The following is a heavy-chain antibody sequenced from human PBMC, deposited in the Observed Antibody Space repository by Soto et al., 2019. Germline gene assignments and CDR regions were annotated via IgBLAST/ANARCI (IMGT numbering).Heavy chain of an antibody. CDR1: GYTFTDYW. CDR2: IYPGDSDT. V-gene: IGHV5-51*01. D-gene: IGHD2-21*02. CDR3: AREGTAWPLANGLDD. Sequence: GESLKISCKGSGYTFTDYWIGWVRQLPGKGLEWMGIIYPGDSDTRYSPSFQGQVTITADKSTSTAYLQWNTLKASDTAMYYCAREGTAWPLANGLDDWGQGTTVTVSS. J-gene: IGHJ6*02.